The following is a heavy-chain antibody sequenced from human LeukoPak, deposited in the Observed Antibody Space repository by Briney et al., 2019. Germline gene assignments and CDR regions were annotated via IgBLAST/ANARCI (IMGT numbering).Heavy chain of an antibody. Sequence: GGSLSHSCAASGFTFSNSGMSWVRQAPGKGLEGVAAISTSGSETHYADSVKRRFTISRDNSKNTPYLQMNSLRGEDTAVYYCAKDLANDILTGSLDYWGQGTLVTVSS. CDR3: AKDLANDILTGSLDY. CDR2: ISTSGSET. CDR1: GFTFSNSG. D-gene: IGHD3-9*01. J-gene: IGHJ4*02. V-gene: IGHV3-23*01.